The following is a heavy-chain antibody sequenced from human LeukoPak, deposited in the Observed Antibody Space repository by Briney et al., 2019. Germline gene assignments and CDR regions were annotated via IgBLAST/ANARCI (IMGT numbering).Heavy chain of an antibody. CDR1: GFTFSSYS. J-gene: IGHJ4*02. CDR2: ISTSSSYI. D-gene: IGHD1-26*01. Sequence: GGSLRLSCAASGFTFSSYSMNWVRQAPAKGLEWVSFISTSSSYIYYADSVKGRFTISRDNAKNPLYLQMNSLRAEDTAVYYCATNRWELLYWGQGTLVTVSS. V-gene: IGHV3-21*01. CDR3: ATNRWELLY.